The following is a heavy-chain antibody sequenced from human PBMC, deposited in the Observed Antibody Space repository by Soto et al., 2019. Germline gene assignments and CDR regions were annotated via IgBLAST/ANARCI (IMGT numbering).Heavy chain of an antibody. Sequence: ASVKVSCKVSGYTLTELSMHWVRQAPGKGLEWMGGFDPEDGETIYAQKFQGRVTMTEDTSTDTAYMELSSLRSEDTAVYYCAPPPLGSGTHAFDIWGQGTMVTVSS. J-gene: IGHJ3*02. V-gene: IGHV1-24*01. CDR2: FDPEDGET. CDR3: APPPLGSGTHAFDI. D-gene: IGHD1-26*01. CDR1: GYTLTELS.